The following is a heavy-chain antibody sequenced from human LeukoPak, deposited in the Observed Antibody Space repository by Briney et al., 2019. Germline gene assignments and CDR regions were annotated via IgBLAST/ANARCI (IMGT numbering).Heavy chain of an antibody. CDR2: ISYDGSNK. J-gene: IGHJ4*02. D-gene: IGHD3-10*01. V-gene: IGHV3-30*04. CDR1: GFTFSSYA. CDR3: ARVYGSGSYYPLDY. Sequence: GGSLRLSCAASGFTFSSYAMHWVRQAPGKGLEWVAVISYDGSNKYYADSVKGRFTISRDNSKNTLYLQMNSLRAEDTAVYYCARVYGSGSYYPLDYWGQGTLVTVSS.